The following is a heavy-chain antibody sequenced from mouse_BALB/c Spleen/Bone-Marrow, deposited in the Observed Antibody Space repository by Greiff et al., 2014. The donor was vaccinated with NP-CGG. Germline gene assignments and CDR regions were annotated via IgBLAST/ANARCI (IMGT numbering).Heavy chain of an antibody. J-gene: IGHJ4*01. CDR2: IYPGSGNT. CDR1: GYTFTDYY. Sequence: QVQLQQSGAELARPGASVKLSCKASGYTFTDYYVSWVKQRTGQGLEWIGEIYPGSGNTYYNEKFKGKATLTADRSSSTAYMQLSSLTSEDSAVYFRARAASLDYWGQGTSVTVSS. CDR3: ARAASLDY. V-gene: IGHV1-77*01.